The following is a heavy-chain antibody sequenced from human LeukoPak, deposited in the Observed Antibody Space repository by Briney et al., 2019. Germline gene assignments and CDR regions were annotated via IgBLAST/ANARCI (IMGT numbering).Heavy chain of an antibody. V-gene: IGHV4-38-2*01. CDR3: ARLISGSSGYYHYYYYYYYMDV. J-gene: IGHJ6*03. CDR1: GYSISGGYY. D-gene: IGHD3-22*01. CDR2: IYHSGST. Sequence: SETLSLTCAVSGYSISGGYYWGWIRQPPGKGLEWIGSIYHSGSTYYNPSLKSRVTISVDTSKNQSSLKLSSVTAADTAVYYCARLISGSSGYYHYYYYYYYMDVWGKGTTVTVSS.